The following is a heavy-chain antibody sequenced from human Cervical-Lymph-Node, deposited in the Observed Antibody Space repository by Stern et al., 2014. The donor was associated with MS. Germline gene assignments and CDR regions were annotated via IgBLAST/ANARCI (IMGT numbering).Heavy chain of an antibody. V-gene: IGHV5-51*01. D-gene: IGHD1-1*01. CDR3: ARHPPRRKWDDPNYGMDV. CDR2: IYPDDSDI. Sequence: VQLVQSGAEVKKPGESLKISCKSSGYTFTNNWIAWVRQMPGKGLEWMGIIYPDDSDIRYSPSLQGQVTISADKSISTAYLQWSSLKAADSAVYYWARHPPRRKWDDPNYGMDVWGQGTTVTVSS. CDR1: GYTFTNNW. J-gene: IGHJ6*02.